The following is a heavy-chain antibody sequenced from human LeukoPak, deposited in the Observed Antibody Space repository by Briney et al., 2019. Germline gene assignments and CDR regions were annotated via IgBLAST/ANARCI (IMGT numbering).Heavy chain of an antibody. V-gene: IGHV1-24*01. Sequence: ASVTVSCKVSGYTLTELSMHWVRQAPGKGLEWMGGFDPEDGETIYAQKFQGRVTMTEDTSTDTAYMELSSLRSEDTAVYYCATDRTTVTTVAAFDIWGQGTMVTVSS. CDR2: FDPEDGET. D-gene: IGHD4-17*01. CDR3: ATDRTTVTTVAAFDI. CDR1: GYTLTELS. J-gene: IGHJ3*02.